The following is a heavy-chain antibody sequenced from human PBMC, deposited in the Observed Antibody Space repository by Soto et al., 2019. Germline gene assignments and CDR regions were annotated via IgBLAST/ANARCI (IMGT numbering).Heavy chain of an antibody. CDR1: GGSISSSSYY. D-gene: IGHD1-26*01. V-gene: IGHV4-39*01. Sequence: SETLSLTCTVSGGSISSSSYYWGWIRQPPGKGLEWIGSIYYSGSTYYNPSLKSRVTISVDTSKNQFSLKLSSVTAADTAVYYCAKIGRANDYWGQGTLVTVSS. J-gene: IGHJ4*02. CDR3: AKIGRANDY. CDR2: IYYSGST.